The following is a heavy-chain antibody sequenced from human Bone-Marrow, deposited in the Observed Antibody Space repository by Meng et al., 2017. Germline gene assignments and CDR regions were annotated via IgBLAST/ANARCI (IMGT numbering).Heavy chain of an antibody. Sequence: GRLVESWGGWVRPGGSLRRSCAASGCTFSSYAMSGVRQAPGKGLDWVSAISGSGGSTYYADSVKGRFTISRDNSKNTLYLQMNSLRAEDTAVYYCAKDPARFDYWGQGTLVTVSS. J-gene: IGHJ4*02. V-gene: IGHV3-23*04. CDR2: ISGSGGST. CDR3: AKDPARFDY. CDR1: GCTFSSYA.